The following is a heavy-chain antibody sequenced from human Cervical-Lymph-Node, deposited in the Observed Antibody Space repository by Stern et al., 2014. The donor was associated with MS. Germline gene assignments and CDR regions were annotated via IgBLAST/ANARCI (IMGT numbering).Heavy chain of an antibody. CDR2: INPNSGGT. D-gene: IGHD3-3*01. V-gene: IGHV1-2*02. CDR3: ARDLTIFGVVSGAEYFQH. CDR1: GYTFTGYY. Sequence: QMQLVQSGAEVKKPGASVKVSCKASGYTFTGYYMHWVRQAPGQGLEWMGWINPNSGGTNYAQKFQGRVTMTRDTSISTAYMELSRLRSDDTAVYYCARDLTIFGVVSGAEYFQHWGQGTLVTVSS. J-gene: IGHJ1*01.